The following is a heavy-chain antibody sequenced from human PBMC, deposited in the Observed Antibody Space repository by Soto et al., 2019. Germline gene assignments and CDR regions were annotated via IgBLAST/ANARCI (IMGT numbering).Heavy chain of an antibody. V-gene: IGHV3-30*03. CDR3: ARSGTKVTTFWYLDL. CDR1: GFTFGHYG. Sequence: VQLLESGGGVVQPGRSLRLSCAASGFTFGHYGMHWVRQAPGKGLEWVAVISYDEDNIYYADSVRGRFTISRDNSENTLYLQMNSLRPEDTGVYFCARSGTKVTTFWYLDLWGRGTLVTASS. CDR2: ISYDEDNI. D-gene: IGHD4-17*01. J-gene: IGHJ2*01.